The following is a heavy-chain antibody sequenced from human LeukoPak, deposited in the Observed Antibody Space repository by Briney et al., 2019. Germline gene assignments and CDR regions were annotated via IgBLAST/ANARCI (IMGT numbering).Heavy chain of an antibody. Sequence: PGGSLRLSCAASGFTFSHYSMSWIRQAPGKGLEWVSYISTTTYTIYADSVKGRFTISRDNAKNSVYLQMNSLTAADTAVYYCARRFRYNGAWTYGMDVWGQGTAVTVSS. D-gene: IGHD5-12*01. V-gene: IGHV3-11*03. CDR1: GFTFSHYS. CDR2: ISTTTYT. CDR3: ARRFRYNGAWTYGMDV. J-gene: IGHJ6*02.